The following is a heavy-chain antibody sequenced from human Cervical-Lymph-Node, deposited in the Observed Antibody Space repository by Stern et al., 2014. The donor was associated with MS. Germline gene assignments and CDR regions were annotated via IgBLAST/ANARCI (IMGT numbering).Heavy chain of an antibody. V-gene: IGHV1-46*01. D-gene: IGHD4-17*01. CDR2: INPSGGST. CDR3: ARGFGDYAQRYWFDP. Sequence: QVQLVQSGAEVKMSGASVKVSCKASGYTFTSYYMHWVRQAPGQGLAWMGIINPSGGSTSYAQKFQGRVTMTRDTSTSTVYMELSSLRSEDTAVYYCARGFGDYAQRYWFDPWGQGTLVTVSS. J-gene: IGHJ5*02. CDR1: GYTFTSYY.